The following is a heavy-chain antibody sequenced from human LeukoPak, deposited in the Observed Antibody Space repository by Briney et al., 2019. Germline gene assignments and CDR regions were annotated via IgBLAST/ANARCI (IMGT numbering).Heavy chain of an antibody. CDR2: ISSSGSTI. CDR3: ARDPRYCSGGSCYDDY. J-gene: IGHJ4*02. Sequence: GGSLRLSCAASGFTFSSYEMNWVRQAPGKGLEWVSYISSSGSTIYYADSVKGRFTISRDSAKNSLYLQMNSLRAEDTAVYYCARDPRYCSGGSCYDDYWGQGTLVTVSS. D-gene: IGHD2-15*01. V-gene: IGHV3-48*03. CDR1: GFTFSSYE.